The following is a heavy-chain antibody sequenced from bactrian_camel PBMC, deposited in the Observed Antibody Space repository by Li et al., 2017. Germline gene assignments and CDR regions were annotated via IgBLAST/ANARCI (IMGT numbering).Heavy chain of an antibody. Sequence: QLVESGGGLVQPGGSLTLSCAASGFTFSSWWMYWVRQAPGKGLEWVSTINSGSGGSTNYADSVKGRFTTSRDNAKNTVYLQVSSLHPEDTAVYYCVTTYGGSRYFAYWGQGTQVTVS. D-gene: IGHD6*01. CDR3: VTTYGGSRYFAY. CDR2: INSGSGGST. J-gene: IGHJ4*01. CDR1: GFTFSSWW. V-gene: IGHV3S25*01.